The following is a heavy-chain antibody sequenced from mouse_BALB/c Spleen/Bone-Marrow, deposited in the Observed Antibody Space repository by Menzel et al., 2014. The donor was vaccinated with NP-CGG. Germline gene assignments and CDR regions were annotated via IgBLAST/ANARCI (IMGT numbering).Heavy chain of an antibody. D-gene: IGHD2-3*01. CDR1: GYTFTSYW. Sequence: QVQLQQPGAELVKPGASAKLSCKASGYTFTSYWMHWVKQRPGQGLEWIGEIDPSDSYTNYNQKFKGKATLTVDKSSSTAYMQLSSLTSEDSAVYFCARWLLRYYAMDDWGQGTSVTVSS. V-gene: IGHV1-69*02. CDR2: IDPSDSYT. J-gene: IGHJ4*01. CDR3: ARWLLRYYAMDD.